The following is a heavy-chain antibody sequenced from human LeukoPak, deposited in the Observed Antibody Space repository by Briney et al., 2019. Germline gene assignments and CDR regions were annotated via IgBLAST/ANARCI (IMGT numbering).Heavy chain of an antibody. Sequence: GGSLRLSFAASGFTFSSYAMHWVRQAPGKGLEYVSAISSNGGSTYYANSVKGRFTISRDNSKNTLYLQMGSLRAEDMAVYYCARRGSSSGWGSDYYYGMDVWGQGTTVTVSS. CDR2: ISSNGGST. V-gene: IGHV3-64*01. CDR3: ARRGSSSGWGSDYYYGMDV. CDR1: GFTFSSYA. J-gene: IGHJ6*02. D-gene: IGHD6-19*01.